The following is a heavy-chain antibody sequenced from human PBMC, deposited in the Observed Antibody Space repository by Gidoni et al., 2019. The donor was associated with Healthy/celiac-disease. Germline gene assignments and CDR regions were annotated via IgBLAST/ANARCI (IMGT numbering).Heavy chain of an antibody. CDR3: AKAHYDFWPYYYGMDV. V-gene: IGHV3-23*01. CDR2: ISGSGGST. Sequence: EVQLLESGGGLVQPGGSLRLSCAASGFTFSSYAMSWVRQAPGKGLEWVSAISGSGGSTYYADSVKGRFTISRDNSKNTLYLQMNSLRAEDTAVYYCAKAHYDFWPYYYGMDVWGQGTTVTVSS. J-gene: IGHJ6*02. CDR1: GFTFSSYA. D-gene: IGHD3-3*01.